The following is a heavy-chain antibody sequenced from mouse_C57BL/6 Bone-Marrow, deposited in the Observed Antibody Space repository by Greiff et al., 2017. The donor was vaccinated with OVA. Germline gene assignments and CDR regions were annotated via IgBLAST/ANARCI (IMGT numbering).Heavy chain of an antibody. CDR2: IDPSDSYN. V-gene: IGHV1-50*01. J-gene: IGHJ2*01. D-gene: IGHD1-1*02. CDR1: GYTFTSYW. CDR3: ARRGGDYGY. Sequence: VQLQQPGAELVKPGASVKLSCKASGYTFTSYWMQWVKQRPGQGLEWIGEIDPSDSYNNYTQKFKGKATLTVDTSSSTAYMQRSSLTSEDSAVYYCARRGGDYGYWGQGTTLTVSS.